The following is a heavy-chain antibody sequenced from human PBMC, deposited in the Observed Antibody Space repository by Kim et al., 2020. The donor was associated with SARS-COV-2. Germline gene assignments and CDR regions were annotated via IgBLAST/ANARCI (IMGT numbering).Heavy chain of an antibody. D-gene: IGHD6-19*01. J-gene: IGHJ4*02. CDR3: ARSSLAGFDY. Sequence: NTKHSQKFQGGVTITRDTSASTAYMELSSLRSEDTAVYYCARSSLAGFDYWGQGTLVTVSS. CDR2: NT. V-gene: IGHV1-3*01.